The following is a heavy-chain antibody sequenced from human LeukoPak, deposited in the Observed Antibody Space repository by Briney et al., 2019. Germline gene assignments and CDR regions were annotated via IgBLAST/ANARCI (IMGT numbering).Heavy chain of an antibody. CDR3: ARLTNTALMVYFDY. V-gene: IGHV4-59*01. Sequence: SETLSLTCTVSGGSISSYYWSWIRQPPGKGVEWIGYIYYSGSTNYNPSLKSRVTISVDTSKNQFSLKLSSVTAADTAVYYCARLTNTALMVYFDYWGQGTLVTVSS. CDR2: IYYSGST. J-gene: IGHJ4*02. D-gene: IGHD5-18*01. CDR1: GGSISSYY.